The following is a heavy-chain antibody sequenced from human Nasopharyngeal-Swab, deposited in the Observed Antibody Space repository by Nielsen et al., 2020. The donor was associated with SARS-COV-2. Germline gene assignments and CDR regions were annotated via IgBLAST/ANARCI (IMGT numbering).Heavy chain of an antibody. CDR1: GFTFSDSA. CDR2: IRSQGNTYAT. Sequence: GESLKISCAASGFTFSDSAIHWVRQASGKGMEWVGSIRSQGNTYATAYAASVKGRFIIFRDDPTNTAYLQMNSLKTEDTAVYYCTRCGGGCYSGRDYWGQGTLVTVSS. CDR3: TRCGGGCYSGRDY. V-gene: IGHV3-73*01. D-gene: IGHD2-15*01. J-gene: IGHJ4*02.